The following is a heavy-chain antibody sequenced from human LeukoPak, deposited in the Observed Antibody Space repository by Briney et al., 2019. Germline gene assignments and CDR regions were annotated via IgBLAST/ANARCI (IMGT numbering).Heavy chain of an antibody. CDR1: GFTFSSYG. J-gene: IGHJ3*02. CDR3: AKDHYDFWTGYLPRWAFDI. V-gene: IGHV3-30*02. Sequence: PGGSLRLSCAASGFTFSSYGMLWVRQAPGKGLEWVAFIRDDGHTEKYVDSVKGRFTISRDNSKNTLYLQMNSLRPEDTAVYYCAKDHYDFWTGYLPRWAFDIWGQGTTVTVCS. D-gene: IGHD3-3*01. CDR2: IRDDGHTE.